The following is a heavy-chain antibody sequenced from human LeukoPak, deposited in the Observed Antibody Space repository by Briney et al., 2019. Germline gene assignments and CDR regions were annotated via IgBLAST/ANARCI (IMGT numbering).Heavy chain of an antibody. CDR3: ARDLRGGSYSYDAFDI. D-gene: IGHD1-26*01. J-gene: IGHJ3*02. CDR1: GYTFTGYY. V-gene: IGHV1-2*02. Sequence: ASVKVSCKASGYTFTGYYMHWVRQAPGQGLEWMGWINPNSGGTNYAQKFQGRVTMTRDTSISTAYMELSRLRSDDTAVYYCARDLRGGSYSYDAFDIWGQGTMVTVSS. CDR2: INPNSGGT.